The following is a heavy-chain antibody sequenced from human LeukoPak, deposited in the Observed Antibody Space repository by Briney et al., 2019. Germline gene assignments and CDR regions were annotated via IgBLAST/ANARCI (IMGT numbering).Heavy chain of an antibody. CDR2: IRSKAYGGTT. CDR1: GFTFGDYA. Sequence: PGGSLRLSCTASGFTFGDYAMSWVRQAPGKGLEWVGFIRSKAYGGTTEYAASVKGRFTISRDDSKSIAYLQMNSLKTEDTAVYYCTSRYYDFWSGYYPFDYWGQGTLVTVFS. CDR3: TSRYYDFWSGYYPFDY. V-gene: IGHV3-49*04. J-gene: IGHJ4*02. D-gene: IGHD3-3*01.